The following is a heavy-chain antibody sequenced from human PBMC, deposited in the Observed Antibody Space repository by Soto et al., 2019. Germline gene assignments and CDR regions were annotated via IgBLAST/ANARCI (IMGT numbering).Heavy chain of an antibody. CDR1: GYTFTIYA. CDR2: INAGNGNT. CDR3: AREVGYYYDSSGYYPLQH. Sequence: ASVKVSCKASGYTFTIYARHWVRQAPGQRLEWMGWINAGNGNTKYSQKFQGRVTITRDTSASTAYMELSSLRSEDTAVYYCAREVGYYYDSSGYYPLQHWGQGTLVTVSS. V-gene: IGHV1-3*01. J-gene: IGHJ1*01. D-gene: IGHD3-22*01.